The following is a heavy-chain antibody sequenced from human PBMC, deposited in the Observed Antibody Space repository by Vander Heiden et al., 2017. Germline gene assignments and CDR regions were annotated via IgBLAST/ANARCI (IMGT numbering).Heavy chain of an antibody. CDR3: AREGRRSYANPFDY. Sequence: QVQLVQSGAEVKKPGSSVKVSCKASGDTFSTYAISWVRQAPGQGREWMGGIIPIFGTPNYAQKFQGRVTITADESTSTAYMELSSLRSEDTAVYYCAREGRRSYANPFDYWGQGTLVTVSS. V-gene: IGHV1-69*01. D-gene: IGHD2-2*01. CDR2: IIPIFGTP. CDR1: GDTFSTYA. J-gene: IGHJ4*02.